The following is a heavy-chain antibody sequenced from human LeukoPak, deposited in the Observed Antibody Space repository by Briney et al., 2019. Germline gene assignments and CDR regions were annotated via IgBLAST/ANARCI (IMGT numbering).Heavy chain of an antibody. Sequence: GGSLRLSCAASGFTFSSNAMSWVRQAPGKGLEWVSAIRGSGGSTYYADSVKGRFTISRDNSKNTLYLQMNSLRAEDTAVYYCAKDQSGLGTDYWGQGTLVTVSS. D-gene: IGHD3-10*01. V-gene: IGHV3-23*01. CDR1: GFTFSSNA. CDR2: IRGSGGST. CDR3: AKDQSGLGTDY. J-gene: IGHJ4*02.